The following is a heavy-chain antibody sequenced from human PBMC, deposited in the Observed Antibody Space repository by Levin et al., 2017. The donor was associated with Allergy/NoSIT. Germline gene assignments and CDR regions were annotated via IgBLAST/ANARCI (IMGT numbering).Heavy chain of an antibody. Sequence: SETLSLTCVISGDSVSSDPAAWTWTRQSPSRGLEWLGRTYYRSKWYYDYATSVKSRIIINPDTSKNQFSLHLSSVTPEDTGVYYCARDPDSPDAFDIWGQGTVVTVSS. CDR3: ARDPDSPDAFDI. D-gene: IGHD1-14*01. J-gene: IGHJ3*02. V-gene: IGHV6-1*01. CDR1: GDSVSSDPAA. CDR2: TYYRSKWYY.